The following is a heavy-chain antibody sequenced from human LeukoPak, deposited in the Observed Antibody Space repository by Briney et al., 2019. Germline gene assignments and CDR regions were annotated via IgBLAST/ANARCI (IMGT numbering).Heavy chain of an antibody. CDR3: ASSDGSGSYYNPDAFDI. CDR2: IYSGGST. V-gene: IGHV3-66*01. J-gene: IGHJ3*02. D-gene: IGHD3-10*01. CDR1: GFTFSSYD. Sequence: PGGSLRLSCAASGFTFSSYDMSWVRQAPGKGLEWVSVIYSGGSTYYADSVKGRFTISRDNSKNTLYLQMNSLRAEDTAVYYCASSDGSGSYYNPDAFDIWGQGTMVTVSS.